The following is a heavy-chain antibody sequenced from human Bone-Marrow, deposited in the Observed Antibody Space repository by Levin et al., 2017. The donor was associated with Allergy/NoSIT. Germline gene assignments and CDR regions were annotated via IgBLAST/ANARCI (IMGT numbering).Heavy chain of an antibody. CDR1: GFPFVDYY. D-gene: IGHD6-19*01. Sequence: GESLKISCAASGFPFVDYYMNWIRQSPVKGLEWVSYIGRDGTPVYPVDSVKGRFTVSRDNANNSLFLQMNSLRPEDTAVYYCARAVAGRWAVVDYWGEGTLVTVSS. CDR3: ARAVAGRWAVVDY. V-gene: IGHV3-11*01. CDR2: IGRDGTPV. J-gene: IGHJ4*02.